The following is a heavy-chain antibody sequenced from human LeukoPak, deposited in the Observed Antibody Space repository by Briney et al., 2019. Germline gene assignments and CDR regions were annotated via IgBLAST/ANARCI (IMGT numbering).Heavy chain of an antibody. CDR3: ARDHYYGSESYYYPPDY. Sequence: GGSLRLSCAASGFTFDDYGMSWVRQAPGKGLEWVSGINWNGGSTGYADSVKGRFTISRDNAKNSLYLQMNSLRAEDTALYYCARDHYYGSESYYYPPDYWGQGTLVTVSS. CDR2: INWNGGST. J-gene: IGHJ4*02. V-gene: IGHV3-20*04. D-gene: IGHD3-10*01. CDR1: GFTFDDYG.